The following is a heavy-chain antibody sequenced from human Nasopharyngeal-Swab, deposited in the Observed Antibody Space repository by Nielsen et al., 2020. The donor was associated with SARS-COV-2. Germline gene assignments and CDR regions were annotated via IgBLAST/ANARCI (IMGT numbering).Heavy chain of an antibody. Sequence: SETLSLTCAVSGSSMSSGYYWGWIRQPPGKGLEWIGSINHSGSTNYNPSLKSRVTISVDTSKNQFSLKLSSVTAADTAVYYCARPTTLGYYYGMDVWGQGTTVTVSS. CDR3: ARPTTLGYYYGMDV. V-gene: IGHV4-38-2*01. D-gene: IGHD1-14*01. J-gene: IGHJ6*02. CDR1: GSSMSSGYY. CDR2: INHSGST.